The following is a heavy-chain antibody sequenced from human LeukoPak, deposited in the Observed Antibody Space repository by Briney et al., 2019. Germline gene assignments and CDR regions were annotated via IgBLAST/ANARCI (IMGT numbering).Heavy chain of an antibody. CDR3: AKSQGGGNYHGEDY. CDR2: ISGSGGST. Sequence: PGGSLRLSCAASGFTFSSYAMSWVRQAPGKGLEWVSAISGSGGSTYYADSVKGRFTISRDNSKNTLYLQMNSLRAEDTAVYYCAKSQGGGNYHGEDYWGQGTLVTVSS. V-gene: IGHV3-23*01. J-gene: IGHJ4*02. D-gene: IGHD4/OR15-4a*01. CDR1: GFTFSSYA.